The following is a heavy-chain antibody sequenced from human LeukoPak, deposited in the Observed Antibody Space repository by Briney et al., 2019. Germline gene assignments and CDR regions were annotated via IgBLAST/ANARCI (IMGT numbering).Heavy chain of an antibody. V-gene: IGHV4-59*08. CDR1: GGSISSYY. D-gene: IGHD2-2*01. CDR3: ASLYCSSTSCYLFH. CDR2: IYYSGST. Sequence: SETLSLTCTASGGSISSYYWSWIRQTPGKGLEWIGYIYYSGSTNYNPSLKSRVNISVDTSKNQFSLKLSSVTAADTALYYCASLYCSSTSCYLFHWGQGTLVTVSS. J-gene: IGHJ4*02.